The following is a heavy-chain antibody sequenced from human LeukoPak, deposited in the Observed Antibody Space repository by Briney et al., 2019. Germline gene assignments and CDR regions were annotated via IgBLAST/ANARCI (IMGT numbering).Heavy chain of an antibody. J-gene: IGHJ6*03. Sequence: SETLSLTCTVSGGSISSGGSFWIWIRQHPGKGLEWIGYIYNSGGAYYNPSLGSRLSISVDTSKNQFSLRLTSVTAANTAVYFCARGHHYYYYMDAWSNGTTVTVSS. CDR2: IYNSGGA. V-gene: IGHV4-31*03. CDR1: GGSISSGGSF. CDR3: ARGHHYYYYMDA.